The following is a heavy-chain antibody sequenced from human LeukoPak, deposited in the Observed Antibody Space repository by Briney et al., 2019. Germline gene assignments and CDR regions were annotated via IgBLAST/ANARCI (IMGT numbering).Heavy chain of an antibody. D-gene: IGHD2-2*01. Sequence: GGSLRLSCEASGLTFSSYSMSCVRQAPGKGLEWVSGISSTGGSTFYADSVKGRFTISRDNTNKTLFLQMGSLRAEDTAVYYCARDGNIVVVPAALYYYYYYMDVWGKGTTVTVSS. J-gene: IGHJ6*03. CDR2: ISSTGGST. V-gene: IGHV3-23*01. CDR1: GLTFSSYS. CDR3: ARDGNIVVVPAALYYYYYYMDV.